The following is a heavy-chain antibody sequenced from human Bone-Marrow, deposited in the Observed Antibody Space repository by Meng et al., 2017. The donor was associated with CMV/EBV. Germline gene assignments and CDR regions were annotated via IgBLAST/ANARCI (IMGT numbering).Heavy chain of an antibody. V-gene: IGHV4-39*07. J-gene: IGHJ5*02. D-gene: IGHD3-3*01. CDR3: ARDTYDFWSLNWFDP. Sequence: GSISSSSYYWGWIRQHPGKVLEWIGSIYYSGSTYYNPSLKSRVTISVDTSKNQFSLKLSSVTAADTAVYYCARDTYDFWSLNWFDPWGQGTLVTVSS. CDR2: IYYSGST. CDR1: GSISSSSYY.